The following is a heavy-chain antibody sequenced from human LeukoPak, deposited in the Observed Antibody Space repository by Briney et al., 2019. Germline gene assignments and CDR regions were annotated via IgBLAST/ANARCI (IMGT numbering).Heavy chain of an antibody. CDR2: IHTSGST. Sequence: SETLSLTCTVSGGSISGVYWNWIRQPPRKGLGWVGYIHTSGSTSLNPSLKSRLSFSIDTSKNQVSLRLSSVTATDTAVYYCTRRRGGWGEGEFDFWGQGIPVTVST. V-gene: IGHV4-4*09. D-gene: IGHD3-16*01. CDR3: TRRRGGWGEGEFDF. J-gene: IGHJ4*02. CDR1: GGSISGVY.